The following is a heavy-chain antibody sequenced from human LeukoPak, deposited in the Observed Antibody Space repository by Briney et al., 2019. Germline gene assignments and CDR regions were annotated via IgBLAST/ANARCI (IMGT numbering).Heavy chain of an antibody. V-gene: IGHV4-39*07. Sequence: PSETLSLTCTVSGDSISTSNSYWGWIRQPPGKGLEWIGSIYYSGNTYYNASLKSRVNISVDTSKNQFSLKLSSVTAADTAVYYCARVRDYYDSSGYFKSYYFDYWGQGTLVTVSS. CDR2: IYYSGNT. D-gene: IGHD3-22*01. J-gene: IGHJ4*02. CDR3: ARVRDYYDSSGYFKSYYFDY. CDR1: GDSISTSNSY.